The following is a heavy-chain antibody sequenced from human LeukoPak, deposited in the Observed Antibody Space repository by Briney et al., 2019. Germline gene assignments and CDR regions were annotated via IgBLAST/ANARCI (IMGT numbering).Heavy chain of an antibody. V-gene: IGHV3-15*01. Sequence: PGGSLRLSCTASGFTFSTAFMNWVRQAPGKGLEWVARITSKSYEGTTDYAAPVKGRFTISRDDSKNTLYLQMNSLRGEDTAVYYCARGTMRLDSGRYCDYWGQGTLVTVSS. D-gene: IGHD1-26*01. CDR3: ARGTMRLDSGRYCDY. CDR1: GFTFSTAF. CDR2: ITSKSYEGTT. J-gene: IGHJ4*02.